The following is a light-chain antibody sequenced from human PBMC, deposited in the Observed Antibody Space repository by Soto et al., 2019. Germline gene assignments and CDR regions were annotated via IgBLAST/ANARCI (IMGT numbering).Light chain of an antibody. CDR3: QVWDSLSDHHV. CDR1: RLETKT. V-gene: IGLV3-21*02. Sequence: SYELTQPPSVSVAQGQTARVSCGGNRLETKTGFWYQQKPGQAPVLVVRDDSVRPSGIPERFSGSNSGGTATLTITGVDAGDEADYYCQVWDSLSDHHVFGPGTKVTVL. J-gene: IGLJ1*01. CDR2: DDS.